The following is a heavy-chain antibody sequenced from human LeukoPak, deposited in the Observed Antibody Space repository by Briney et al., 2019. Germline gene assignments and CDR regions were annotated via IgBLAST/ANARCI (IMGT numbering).Heavy chain of an antibody. CDR3: ARDGAVTNGRYFDY. CDR2: ISSSGSTI. D-gene: IGHD4-17*01. Sequence: AGGSLRLSCAGSGFTFSSYNMNWVRQAPGKGLEWVSYISSSGSTIYYADSVKGRFTISRDNAKNSLYLQMNSLRAEDTAVYYCARDGAVTNGRYFDYWGQGTLVTVSS. V-gene: IGHV3-48*04. CDR1: GFTFSSYN. J-gene: IGHJ4*02.